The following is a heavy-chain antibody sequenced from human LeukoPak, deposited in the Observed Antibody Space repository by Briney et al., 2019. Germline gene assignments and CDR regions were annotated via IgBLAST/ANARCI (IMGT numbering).Heavy chain of an antibody. V-gene: IGHV3-11*06. CDR2: ISSSSSYT. D-gene: IGHD2-2*02. Sequence: GGSLRLSCAASGFTFSDYYMSWNRQAPGKGLEWVSYISSSSSYTNYADSVKGRFTISRDNAKNSLYLQMNSLRAEDTAVYYCARAGDIVVVPAAIGLWGQGTMVTVSS. CDR1: GFTFSDYY. J-gene: IGHJ3*01. CDR3: ARAGDIVVVPAAIGL.